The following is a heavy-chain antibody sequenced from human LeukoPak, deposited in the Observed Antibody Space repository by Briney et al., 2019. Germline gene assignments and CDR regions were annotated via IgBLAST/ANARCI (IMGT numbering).Heavy chain of an antibody. Sequence: GGSLRLSCAASGFTFSSYSMNWVRQAPGKGLEWVSYISSSSSTIYYADSVKGRFTISRDNAKNSLYLQMNSLRAEDTAVYYCAREAVPGYGCSGGSCYRDDAFDIWGQGTMVTVSS. V-gene: IGHV3-48*04. D-gene: IGHD2-15*01. J-gene: IGHJ3*02. CDR1: GFTFSSYS. CDR3: AREAVPGYGCSGGSCYRDDAFDI. CDR2: ISSSSSTI.